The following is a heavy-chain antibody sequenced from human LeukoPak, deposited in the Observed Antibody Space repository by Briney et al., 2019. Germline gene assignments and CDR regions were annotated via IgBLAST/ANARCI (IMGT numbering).Heavy chain of an antibody. Sequence: SETLSLTCTVSGGSISSYYWSWIRQPPGKGLEWIGEINHSGSTNYNPSLKSRGTISVDTSKNQFSLKLSSVTAADTAVYYCARLYSSSWYDYWGQGTLVTVSS. CDR1: GGSISSYY. CDR3: ARLYSSSWYDY. CDR2: INHSGST. J-gene: IGHJ4*02. V-gene: IGHV4-34*01. D-gene: IGHD6-13*01.